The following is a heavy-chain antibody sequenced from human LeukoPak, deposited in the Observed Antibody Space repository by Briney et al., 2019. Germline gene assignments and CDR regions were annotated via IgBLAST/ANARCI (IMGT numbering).Heavy chain of an antibody. CDR2: IYTSGST. V-gene: IGHV4-61*02. Sequence: SQTLSLTCTVSGGSISSGSYYWNWIRQPAGKRLEWIGRIYTSGSTNYNPSLKTRLTISVDTSKNQFYLKLSSVTAADTAVYHCARTRYSGSQNWFDPWGQGTLVTVSS. D-gene: IGHD1-26*01. J-gene: IGHJ5*02. CDR1: GGSISSGSYY. CDR3: ARTRYSGSQNWFDP.